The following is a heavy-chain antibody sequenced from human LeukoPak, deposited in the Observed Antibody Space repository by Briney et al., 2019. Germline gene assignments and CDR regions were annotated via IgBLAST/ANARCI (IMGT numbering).Heavy chain of an antibody. CDR1: GFTFSSYW. CDR2: IKQDGSEK. J-gene: IGHJ6*03. V-gene: IGHV3-7*01. Sequence: RGSLRLSCAASGFTFSSYWMSWVRQAPGKGLEWVANIKQDGSEKYYVDSAQGRFTISRDNAKNSLYLQMNSLRAEDTAVYYCARETCSSSSCYTHYYYYMDVWGKGTTVTVSS. D-gene: IGHD2-2*02. CDR3: ARETCSSSSCYTHYYYYMDV.